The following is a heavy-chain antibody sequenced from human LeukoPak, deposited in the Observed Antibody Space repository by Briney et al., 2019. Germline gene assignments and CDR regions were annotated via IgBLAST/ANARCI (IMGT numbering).Heavy chain of an antibody. CDR2: ISGSGGGT. D-gene: IGHD3-22*01. Sequence: PGGSLRLSCAVSGITLSNYGMSWVRQAPGKGLEWVAGISGSGGGTNYADSVKGRFTFSRDNSKNTLYLQMNSLRAEDTAVYYCAKHRYYDSSAYSHWGQGTLVTVSS. J-gene: IGHJ4*02. CDR1: GITLSNYG. CDR3: AKHRYYDSSAYSH. V-gene: IGHV3-23*01.